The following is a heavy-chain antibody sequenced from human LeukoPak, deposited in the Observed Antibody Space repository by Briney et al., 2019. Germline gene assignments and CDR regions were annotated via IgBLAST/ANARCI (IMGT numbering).Heavy chain of an antibody. Sequence: PGGSLRLSCAASGFTFSSYGMHWVRQAPGKGLEWVALMWYDGSNKYYADSVKGRFTISRDNSKYTLYLQMNSLRAEDTAVYYCARGPLDYYYYYYMDVWGRGTTVTVSS. CDR3: ARGPLDYYYYYYMDV. J-gene: IGHJ6*03. V-gene: IGHV3-33*01. D-gene: IGHD2-8*01. CDR2: MWYDGSNK. CDR1: GFTFSSYG.